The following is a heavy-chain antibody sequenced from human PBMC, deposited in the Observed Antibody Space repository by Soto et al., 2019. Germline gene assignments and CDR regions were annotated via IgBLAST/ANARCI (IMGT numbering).Heavy chain of an antibody. D-gene: IGHD3-22*01. J-gene: IGHJ3*02. CDR3: ARGDYYDSSGPFSDAFDI. Sequence: PGGSLRLSCAAAGVTFSIYWMSWVRQAPGKGLEWVANIKPDGSEKWYVDSVKGRFTISRDNAKNSLYLQMNSLRAGDTAVYYRARGDYYDSSGPFSDAFDIWGQGTMVTVSS. CDR1: GVTFSIYW. CDR2: IKPDGSEK. V-gene: IGHV3-7*04.